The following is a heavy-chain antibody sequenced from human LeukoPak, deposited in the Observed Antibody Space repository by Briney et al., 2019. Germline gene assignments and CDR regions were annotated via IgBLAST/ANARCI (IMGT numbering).Heavy chain of an antibody. CDR1: GFTFSSYA. CDR2: ISYDGSNK. D-gene: IGHD3-16*01. CDR3: ARGRWGDYYYGMDV. V-gene: IGHV3-30-3*01. J-gene: IGHJ6*02. Sequence: GRSLRLSCAASGFTFSSYAMHWVRQAPGKGLEWVAVISYDGSNKYYADSVKGRFTISRDNSKNTLYLQTNSLRAEDTAVYYCARGRWGDYYYGMDVWGQGTTVTVSS.